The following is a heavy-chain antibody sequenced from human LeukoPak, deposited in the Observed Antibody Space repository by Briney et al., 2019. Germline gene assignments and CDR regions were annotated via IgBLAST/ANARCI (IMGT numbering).Heavy chain of an antibody. CDR2: ISYDGSNK. D-gene: IGHD6-13*01. Sequence: GGSLRLSCAATGFTFSNYAMHWVRQAPGKGVEWVAVISYDGSNKNYADSVKGRVTISRDNSKNTLYLQMNGLRTEDTAVYYCARGYSSSWYYFDYWGQGTLVTVSS. V-gene: IGHV3-30-3*01. J-gene: IGHJ4*02. CDR3: ARGYSSSWYYFDY. CDR1: GFTFSNYA.